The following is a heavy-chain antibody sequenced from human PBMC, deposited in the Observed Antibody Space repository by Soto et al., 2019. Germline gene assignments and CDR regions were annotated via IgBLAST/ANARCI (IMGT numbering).Heavy chain of an antibody. V-gene: IGHV3-7*04. Sequence: GGSLRLSCAASGFTFSDYWMNWVRQVPGKGLEWVASIKYDGGEENYLESVKGRFTTSRDNPKNSVYLQMASLRAEDTAVYYCARDGVAPGLYFDQWGQGTPVTFSS. CDR1: GFTFSDYW. CDR2: IKYDGGEE. D-gene: IGHD2-15*01. J-gene: IGHJ4*02. CDR3: ARDGVAPGLYFDQ.